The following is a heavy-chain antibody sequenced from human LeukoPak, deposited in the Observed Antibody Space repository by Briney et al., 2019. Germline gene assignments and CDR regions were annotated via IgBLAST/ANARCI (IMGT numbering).Heavy chain of an antibody. J-gene: IGHJ4*02. CDR2: ISGSGGST. D-gene: IGHD3-3*01. CDR1: GFTFSTYS. V-gene: IGHV3-23*01. CDR3: AKGIYGFDDFWSGYFDY. Sequence: GGSLRLSCAASGFTFSTYSMSWVRQAPGKGLEWVSAISGSGGSTYYADSVKGRFTISRDNSKNTLYLQMNSLRAEDTAVYYCAKGIYGFDDFWSGYFDYWGQGTLVTVSS.